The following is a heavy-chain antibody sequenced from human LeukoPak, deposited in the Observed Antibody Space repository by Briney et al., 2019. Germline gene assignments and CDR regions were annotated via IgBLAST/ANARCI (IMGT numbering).Heavy chain of an antibody. CDR3: ARLKGYDFWSGFDY. CDR1: GFTFDDYA. V-gene: IGHV3-20*04. J-gene: IGHJ4*02. CDR2: INWNGGST. D-gene: IGHD3-3*01. Sequence: SGGSLRLSCAASGFTFDDYAMSWVRQAPGKGLERVSGINWNGGSTGYADSVKGRFTISRDNAKNSLYLQMNSLRAEDTALYYCARLKGYDFWSGFDYWGQGTLVTVSS.